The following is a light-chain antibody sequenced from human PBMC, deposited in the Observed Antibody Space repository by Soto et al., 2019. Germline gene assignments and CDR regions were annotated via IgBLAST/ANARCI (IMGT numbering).Light chain of an antibody. CDR2: GAS. Sequence: EIVMTQSPATLSVSPGERATLSCRASQSVSSNLAWYQQKPGQAPRLLIYGASTRATGIPARFSGSGSGTELTLTISSLQSEDFAVYYCQQYNNWPPWGTFGQGTKVEIK. CDR1: QSVSSN. V-gene: IGKV3-15*01. J-gene: IGKJ1*01. CDR3: QQYNNWPPWGT.